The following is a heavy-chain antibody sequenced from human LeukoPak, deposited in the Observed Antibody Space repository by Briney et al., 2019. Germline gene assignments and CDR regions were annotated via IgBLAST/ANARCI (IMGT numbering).Heavy chain of an antibody. J-gene: IGHJ4*02. V-gene: IGHV4-31*02. CDR2: IYYSGST. Sequence: GLEWXXXIYYSGSTYYTPSLKNRVIISVHTSKKQFSLNLSSVTAADTAVYYCARGIWYYGSGSYLDYWGQGTLVTVSS. CDR3: ARGIWYYGSGSYLDY. D-gene: IGHD3-10*01.